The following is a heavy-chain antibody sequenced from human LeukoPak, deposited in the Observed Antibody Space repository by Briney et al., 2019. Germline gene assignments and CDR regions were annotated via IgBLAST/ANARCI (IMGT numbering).Heavy chain of an antibody. D-gene: IGHD3-10*01. CDR2: ISGSDGST. J-gene: IGHJ1*01. V-gene: IGHV3-23*01. CDR1: GFTFSSYA. CDR3: AKEWYYYGSGSYGDFQR. Sequence: GGSLRLSCAASGFTFSSYAMNWVRQAPGKGLEWVSAISGSDGSTYYADSVKGRFTISRDNSKNTLYLEMNSLRVEDTAVYYCAKEWYYYGSGSYGDFQRWGQGTLVTVSP.